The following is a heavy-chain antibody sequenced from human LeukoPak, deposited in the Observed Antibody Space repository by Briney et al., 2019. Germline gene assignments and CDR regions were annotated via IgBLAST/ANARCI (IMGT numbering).Heavy chain of an antibody. J-gene: IGHJ5*02. CDR3: ASDDYGDYLHWFDP. CDR2: IIPIFGTA. Sequence: GASVKVSCKASGGTFSSYAISWVRQAPGQGLEWMGGIIPIFGTANYAQKFQGRVTITADESTSTAYMELSSLRSEDTAVYYCASDDYGDYLHWFDPWGQGTLVTASS. D-gene: IGHD4-17*01. CDR1: GGTFSSYA. V-gene: IGHV1-69*01.